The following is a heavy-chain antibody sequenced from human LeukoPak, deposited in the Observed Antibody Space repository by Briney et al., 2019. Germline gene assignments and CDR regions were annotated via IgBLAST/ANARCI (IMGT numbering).Heavy chain of an antibody. J-gene: IGHJ5*02. V-gene: IGHV4-39*01. CDR1: GGSISSSSYY. CDR3: ATLIFGVVITKKSNWFDP. CDR2: IYCSGST. D-gene: IGHD3-3*01. Sequence: SETLSLTCTVSGGSISSSSYYWGWIRQPPGKGSDWIGSIYCSGSTYYNPSLKSRVTISVDTSKNQFSLKLSSVTAADTAVYYCATLIFGVVITKKSNWFDPWGQGTLVTVSS.